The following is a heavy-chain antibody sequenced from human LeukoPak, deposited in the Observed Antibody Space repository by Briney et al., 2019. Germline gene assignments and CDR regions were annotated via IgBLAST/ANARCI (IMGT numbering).Heavy chain of an antibody. CDR1: GFTFSSYW. CDR2: IKQDGSEK. V-gene: IGHV3-7*01. D-gene: IGHD3-10*01. J-gene: IGHJ6*02. Sequence: GGSLRLSCAASGFTFSSYWMSWVRQAPGKGLEWVANIKQDGSEKYYVDSVKGRFTISRDNAKNSLYLQMNSLRAEDTAVYYCARDSNGSGAPYYYYGMDVWGQGTTVTVSS. CDR3: ARDSNGSGAPYYYYGMDV.